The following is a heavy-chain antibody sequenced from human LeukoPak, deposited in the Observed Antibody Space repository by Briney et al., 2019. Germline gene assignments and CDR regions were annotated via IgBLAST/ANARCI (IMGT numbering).Heavy chain of an antibody. CDR3: AKYDYYDSSGYFYAGD. J-gene: IGHJ4*02. CDR2: IYYSGNT. V-gene: IGHV4-31*03. D-gene: IGHD3-22*01. Sequence: SETLSLTCTVSGGSISSSSYYWSWIRQRPGEGLGWIGYIYYSGNTYYTPSLKSRVTISLDTSKNQFSLKLSFVTAADTAVYYCAKYDYYDSSGYFYAGDWGQGTLVTVSS. CDR1: GGSISSSSYY.